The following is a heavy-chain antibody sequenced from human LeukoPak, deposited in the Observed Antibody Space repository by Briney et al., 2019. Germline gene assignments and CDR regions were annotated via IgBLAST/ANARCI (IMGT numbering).Heavy chain of an antibody. Sequence: PSETLSLTCAVYGGALRGYYWGWIRQPPGKGLEWIGEINHSGSTNYNPSLKSRVTISVDTSKNQFSLKVNSVTAADTAVYYCARRRGNSYGSIWGQGTLVTVSS. CDR3: ARRRGNSYGSI. CDR1: GGALRGYY. D-gene: IGHD5-18*01. CDR2: INHSGST. J-gene: IGHJ4*02. V-gene: IGHV4-34*01.